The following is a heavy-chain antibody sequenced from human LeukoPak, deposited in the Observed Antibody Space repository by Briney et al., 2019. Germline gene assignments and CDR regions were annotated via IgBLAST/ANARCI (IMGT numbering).Heavy chain of an antibody. CDR1: GGSISSGDYY. Sequence: SQTLSLTCTVSGGSISSGDYYWSWIRQPPGKGLEWIGYIYYSGNTYYNPSLKSRVTISVDTSKNQFSPKLSSVTAADTAVYYCARAYDFWSGYYVFDYWGQGTLVTVSS. V-gene: IGHV4-30-4*08. CDR3: ARAYDFWSGYYVFDY. CDR2: IYYSGNT. J-gene: IGHJ4*02. D-gene: IGHD3-3*01.